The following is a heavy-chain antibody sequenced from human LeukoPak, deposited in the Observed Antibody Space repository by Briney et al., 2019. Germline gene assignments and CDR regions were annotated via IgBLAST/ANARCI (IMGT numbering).Heavy chain of an antibody. J-gene: IGHJ4*02. CDR2: IDPNRGAT. Sequence: ASVEVSCKASGYTFSDYYIHWVRQAPGQGLEWMGWIDPNRGATNYEQKFHGRVTMTSDTSMSTASMELNRLTSDDTGVYFCAREIEVDTIGRFDYWGQGTLVRVSS. V-gene: IGHV1-2*02. D-gene: IGHD5-24*01. CDR3: AREIEVDTIGRFDY. CDR1: GYTFSDYY.